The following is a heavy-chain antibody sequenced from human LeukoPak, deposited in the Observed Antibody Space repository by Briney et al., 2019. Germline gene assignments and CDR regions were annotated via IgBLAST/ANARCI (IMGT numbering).Heavy chain of an antibody. CDR1: GGSISSGGYY. V-gene: IGHV4-31*03. CDR3: ARHALRGGFDS. Sequence: TLSLTCTVSGGSISSGGYYWSWIRQHPGKGLEWIGYIYYSGSTYYNPSLKTRVTISLDTSKNQFSLKLNSVTAADTAVYYCARHALRGGFDSWGQGTLVAVSS. D-gene: IGHD5-12*01. CDR2: IYYSGST. J-gene: IGHJ4*02.